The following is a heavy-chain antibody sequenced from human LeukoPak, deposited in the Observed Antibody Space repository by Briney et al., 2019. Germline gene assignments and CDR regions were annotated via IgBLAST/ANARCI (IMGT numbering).Heavy chain of an antibody. CDR2: MNPNSGNT. CDR3: ARGGYGGSYLNQFFQH. J-gene: IGHJ1*01. V-gene: IGHV1-8*01. Sequence: ASVKVSCKASGYTFTSYDINWVRQATGQWLEWMGWMNPNSGNTGYAQKFQGRVTMTRNTSTTTAYMELSSLTSEDTAVYYCARGGYGGSYLNQFFQHWGQGTLVPVSS. CDR1: GYTFTSYD. D-gene: IGHD4-23*01.